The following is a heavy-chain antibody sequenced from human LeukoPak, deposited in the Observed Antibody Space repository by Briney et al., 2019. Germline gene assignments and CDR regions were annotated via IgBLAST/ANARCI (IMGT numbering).Heavy chain of an antibody. D-gene: IGHD3-22*01. Sequence: ASVKVSCKASGGTFISYAISWVRQAPGQGLEWMGRIIPILGIANYAQKFQGRVTITADKSTSTAYTELSSLRSEDTAVYYCARDVGIGYYDSSGYYGMDVWGQGTTVTVSS. CDR3: ARDVGIGYYDSSGYYGMDV. V-gene: IGHV1-69*04. CDR2: IIPILGIA. CDR1: GGTFISYA. J-gene: IGHJ6*02.